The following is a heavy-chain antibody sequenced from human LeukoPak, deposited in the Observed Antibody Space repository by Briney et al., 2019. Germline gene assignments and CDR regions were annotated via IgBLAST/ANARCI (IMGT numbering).Heavy chain of an antibody. J-gene: IGHJ4*02. CDR3: ARDTLVRGVTKVRNYYFDY. CDR2: INAGNGNT. Sequence: GASVKVSCKASGYTFTSYAMHWVRQAPGQRLEWMGWINAGNGNTKSSQKFQGRVTIIRDTSASTAYMELSSLKSEDTAVYYCARDTLVRGVTKVRNYYFDYWGQGTLVTVSS. CDR1: GYTFTSYA. D-gene: IGHD3-10*01. V-gene: IGHV1-3*01.